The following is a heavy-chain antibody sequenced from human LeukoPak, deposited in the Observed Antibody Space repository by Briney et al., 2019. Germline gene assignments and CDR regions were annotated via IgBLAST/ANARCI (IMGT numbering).Heavy chain of an antibody. Sequence: PSETLSLTCTVSGGSVSSGTYYWSWIRQPAGKGLEWIGRIYTSGSTNYNPSLKSRVTISVDTFKNQFSLKLSSVTAADTAVYYCARDLGRHYYGSGRGYYYYMDVWGKGTTVTISS. CDR2: IYTSGST. CDR3: ARDLGRHYYGSGRGYYYYMDV. D-gene: IGHD3-10*01. CDR1: GGSVSSGTYY. J-gene: IGHJ6*03. V-gene: IGHV4-61*02.